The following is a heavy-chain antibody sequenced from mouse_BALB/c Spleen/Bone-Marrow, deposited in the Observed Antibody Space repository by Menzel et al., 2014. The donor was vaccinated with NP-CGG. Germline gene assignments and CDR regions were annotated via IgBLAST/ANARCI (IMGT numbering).Heavy chain of an antibody. CDR3: TKITAATGYFDV. D-gene: IGHD1-2*01. J-gene: IGHJ1*01. CDR2: IYPGNSDT. Sequence: VQLQQSGAVLARPGASVKMSCKASGYTFTSYWMHWVKQRPGQGLEWIGAIYPGNSDTSYNQKFKGKAKLTAVTSTSTAYMELRSLTNGDSAVYYCTKITAATGYFDVWGSGTTVTVSS. V-gene: IGHV1-5*01. CDR1: GYTFTSYW.